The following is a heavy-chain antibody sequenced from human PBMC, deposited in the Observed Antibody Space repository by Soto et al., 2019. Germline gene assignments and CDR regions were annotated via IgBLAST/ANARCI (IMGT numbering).Heavy chain of an antibody. CDR1: GGRLGSCT. Sequence: SVKLTWKDCGGRLGSCTISWVRQETGQGLEWMGRIIPILGITNYAQKFQGRVTITADKSTSTAYMELSSLRSEDTAVYYCARDRGYSGYDHYYYYMDVWGKGTTVTVSS. CDR2: IIPILGIT. J-gene: IGHJ6*03. CDR3: ARDRGYSGYDHYYYYMDV. V-gene: IGHV1-69*04. D-gene: IGHD5-12*01.